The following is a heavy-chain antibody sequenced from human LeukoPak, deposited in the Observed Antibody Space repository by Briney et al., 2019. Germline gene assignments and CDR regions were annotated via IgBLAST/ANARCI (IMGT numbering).Heavy chain of an antibody. CDR1: GFTFSNYW. Sequence: PGGSLRLSCAASGFTFSNYWMTWVRQAPGKGLEWVANIQEDGSKKYYVDSVKGRFTISRDNAKNSLYLQMNSLRAEDTAVYYCAREGDLLFDYWGQGTLVTVSS. J-gene: IGHJ4*02. CDR2: IQEDGSKK. CDR3: AREGDLLFDY. V-gene: IGHV3-7*01. D-gene: IGHD1-26*01.